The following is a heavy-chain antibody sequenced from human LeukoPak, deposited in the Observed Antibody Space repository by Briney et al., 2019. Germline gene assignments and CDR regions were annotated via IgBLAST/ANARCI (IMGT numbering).Heavy chain of an antibody. J-gene: IGHJ4*02. CDR2: INPNSGGT. Sequence: ASLKVSSKASRYTFTGYNMHWVRHAPGQGVEWMGWINPNSGGTNYVQKFQGRVTMTSDTSISTAYVELSRLRSDATAVYYCARAATRYCSSTSCGNIYYFDYWGQGTLVTVSS. CDR3: ARAATRYCSSTSCGNIYYFDY. V-gene: IGHV1-2*02. CDR1: RYTFTGYN. D-gene: IGHD2-2*01.